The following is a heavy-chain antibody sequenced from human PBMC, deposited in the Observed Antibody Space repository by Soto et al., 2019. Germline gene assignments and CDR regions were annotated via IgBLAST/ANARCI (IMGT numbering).Heavy chain of an antibody. J-gene: IGHJ5*02. CDR1: DGTMIDYY. CDR2: INHSGSS. CDR3: SRENDKIGYPHNGFDP. Sequence: CAAFDGTMIDYYRSWIRQTPGKGLAWIGEINHSGSSNYNPSLKSRVTISVDTSKNQFSLKLSSVTAADKAVYYCSRENDKIGYPHNGFDPRGQRIPVT. D-gene: IGHD3-22*01. V-gene: IGHV4-34*01.